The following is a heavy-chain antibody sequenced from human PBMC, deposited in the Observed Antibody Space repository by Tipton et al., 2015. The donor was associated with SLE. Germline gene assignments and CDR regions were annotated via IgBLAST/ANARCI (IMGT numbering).Heavy chain of an antibody. CDR1: GFTFSSYA. D-gene: IGHD3-10*01. V-gene: IGHV3-30*04. CDR2: ISYDGSNK. CDR3: ARGGSGKDGTKDY. J-gene: IGHJ4*02. Sequence: RSLRLSCAASGFTFSSYAMHWVRQAPGKGLEWVAVISYDGSNKYYADSVKGRFTISRDNSKNTLYLQMNSLRVEDTAVYYCARGGSGKDGTKDYWGQGTLVTVSS.